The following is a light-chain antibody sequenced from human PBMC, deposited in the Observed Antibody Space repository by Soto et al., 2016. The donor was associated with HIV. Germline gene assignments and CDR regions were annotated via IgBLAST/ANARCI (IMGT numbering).Light chain of an antibody. CDR3: QQYANYPNT. J-gene: IGKJ2*01. CDR2: AAS. CDR1: QGISSY. V-gene: IGKV1-8*01. Sequence: AIRMTQSPSSFSASTGDRVTITCRASQGISSYLAWYQQKPGKAPKLLIYAASTLQSGVPSRFSGSGSGTDFTLTISSLQPEDFATYHCQQYANYPNTFGQGTKLEIK.